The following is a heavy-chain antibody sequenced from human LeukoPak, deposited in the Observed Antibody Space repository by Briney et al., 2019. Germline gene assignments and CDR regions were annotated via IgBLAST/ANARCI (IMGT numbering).Heavy chain of an antibody. CDR2: IWYDGSNK. CDR1: GFTFSSYG. CDR3: ARDGGIGGTCYSDY. Sequence: GRSLRLSCAASGFTFSSYGMHWVRQAPGKGLEWVAVIWYDGSNKYYADSVKGRFTISRDNSKNTLYLQMNSLRAEDTAVYYCARDGGIGGTCYSDYWGQGTLVTVSS. J-gene: IGHJ4*02. V-gene: IGHV3-33*01. D-gene: IGHD2-15*01.